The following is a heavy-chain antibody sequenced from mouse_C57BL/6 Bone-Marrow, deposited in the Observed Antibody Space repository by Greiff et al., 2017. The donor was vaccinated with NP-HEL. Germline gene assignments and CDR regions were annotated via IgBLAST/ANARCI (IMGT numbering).Heavy chain of an antibody. CDR3: ARESISATVVATRYYAMDY. CDR2: ILPGSGST. J-gene: IGHJ4*01. Sequence: QVQLQQSGAELMKPGASVKLSCKATGYTFTGYWIEWVKQRPGHGLEWIGEILPGSGSTNYNEKFKGRATFTADTPSNTAYMQLSSLTTEASAIYYCARESISATVVATRYYAMDYWGQGTSVTVSS. D-gene: IGHD1-1*01. V-gene: IGHV1-9*01. CDR1: GYTFTGYW.